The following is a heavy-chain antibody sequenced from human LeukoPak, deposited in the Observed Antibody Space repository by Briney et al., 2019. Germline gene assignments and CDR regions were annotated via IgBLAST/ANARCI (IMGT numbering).Heavy chain of an antibody. CDR2: ISSSSSTI. Sequence: PGGSLRLSCAASGFTFSSYSMNWVRQAPGKGLEWVSYISSSSSTIYYADSVKGRFTISRDNAKNSLYLQMNSLRDEDTAVYYCARMRYCTNGVCYYYGMDVWGQGTTVTVSS. D-gene: IGHD2-8*01. V-gene: IGHV3-48*02. J-gene: IGHJ6*02. CDR3: ARMRYCTNGVCYYYGMDV. CDR1: GFTFSSYS.